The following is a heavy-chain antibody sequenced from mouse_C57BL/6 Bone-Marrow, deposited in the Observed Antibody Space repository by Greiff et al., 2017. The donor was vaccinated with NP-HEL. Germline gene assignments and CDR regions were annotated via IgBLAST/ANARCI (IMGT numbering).Heavy chain of an antibody. CDR2: FYPGSGSI. J-gene: IGHJ3*01. CDR3: ARQSNWEDFAY. Sequence: VQRVESGAELVKPGASVKLSCKASGYTFTEYTIHWVKQRSGQGLEWIGWFYPGSGSIKYNEKFKDKATLTADKSSSTVYMELSRLTSEDAAVYFCARQSNWEDFAYWGQGTLVTVSA. V-gene: IGHV1-62-2*01. CDR1: GYTFTEYT. D-gene: IGHD4-1*02.